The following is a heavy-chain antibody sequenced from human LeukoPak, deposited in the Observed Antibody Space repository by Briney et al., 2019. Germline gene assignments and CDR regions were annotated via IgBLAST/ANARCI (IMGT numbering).Heavy chain of an antibody. CDR2: IYHSGSI. Sequence: PSETLSLTCTVSGYSISSGYYWGWIRQPPGKGLEWIGSIYHSGSINFNPSLKSRVTISVDTSKNQFSLNLSSMTAADTAVYYCARTATTVTGNYYYYMDVWGKGTAVTVSS. D-gene: IGHD4-17*01. CDR1: GYSISSGYY. J-gene: IGHJ6*03. V-gene: IGHV4-38-2*02. CDR3: ARTATTVTGNYYYYMDV.